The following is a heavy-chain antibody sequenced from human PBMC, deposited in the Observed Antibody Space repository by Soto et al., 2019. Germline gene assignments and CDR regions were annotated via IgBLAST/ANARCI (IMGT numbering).Heavy chain of an antibody. Sequence: QVQLQESGPGLVKPSETLSLTCTVSGGSVSSGSYYWSGIRQPPGNGLEWIGYIYYSGSTNYNPSLTSRVAISVDTSKNQFSLKLSSVTAADAAVYYCASVHYDILTGYYQHVFDYWGQGTLVTVSS. J-gene: IGHJ4*02. CDR2: IYYSGST. CDR3: ASVHYDILTGYYQHVFDY. D-gene: IGHD3-9*01. V-gene: IGHV4-61*01. CDR1: GGSVSSGSYY.